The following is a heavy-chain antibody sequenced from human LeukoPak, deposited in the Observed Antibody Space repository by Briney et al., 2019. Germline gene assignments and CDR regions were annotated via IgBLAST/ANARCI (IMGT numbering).Heavy chain of an antibody. CDR2: INSDGSTT. V-gene: IGHV3-74*01. D-gene: IGHD2-2*01. CDR1: GFTFSSYW. CDR3: TKDDDSTSYHFDY. Sequence: PGGSLRLSCAASGFTFSSYWMYWVRQAPGKGLVWVSRINSDGSTTSYADSVKGRFTISRDNAKNTLYLQMNSLRAEDTAVYYCTKDDDSTSYHFDYWGQGTLVTVSS. J-gene: IGHJ4*02.